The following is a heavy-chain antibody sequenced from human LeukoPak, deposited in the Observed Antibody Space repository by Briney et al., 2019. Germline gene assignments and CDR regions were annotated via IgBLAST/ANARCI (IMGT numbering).Heavy chain of an antibody. D-gene: IGHD3-3*01. CDR3: ARPRRYYDSWSGYPPFDY. J-gene: IGHJ4*02. V-gene: IGHV3-33*01. Sequence: PGGSLRLSCAASGFTFSSYGMHWVRQAPGKGLEWVAVIWYDGSNKYYADSVKGRFTISRDNSKNTLYLQMNSLRAEDTAVYYCARPRRYYDSWSGYPPFDYWGQGTLVTVSS. CDR1: GFTFSSYG. CDR2: IWYDGSNK.